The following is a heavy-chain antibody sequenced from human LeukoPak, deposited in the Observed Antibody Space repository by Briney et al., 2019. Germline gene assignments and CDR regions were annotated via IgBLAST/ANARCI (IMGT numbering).Heavy chain of an antibody. CDR1: GFTFTGYY. D-gene: IGHD6-13*01. J-gene: IGHJ4*02. CDR2: INPNSGGT. Sequence: ASVKVSCKASGFTFTGYYMHWVRQAPGQGLEWMGWINPNSGGTNYAQKFQGRVTMTRDTSISTAYMELSRLRSDDTAVYYCARVPYSSSWYSGSPDYWGQGTLVTVSS. V-gene: IGHV1-2*02. CDR3: ARVPYSSSWYSGSPDY.